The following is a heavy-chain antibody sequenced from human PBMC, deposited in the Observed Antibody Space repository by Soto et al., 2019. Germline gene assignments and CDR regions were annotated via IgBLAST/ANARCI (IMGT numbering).Heavy chain of an antibody. CDR1: GFTFSSYG. CDR2: IWYDGSNK. V-gene: IGHV3-33*01. Sequence: GGSLRLSCAASGFTFSSYGMHWVRQAPGKGLEWVAVIWYDGSNKYYADSVKGRFTISRDNSKNTLYLQMNSLRAEDTAVYYCARAPHVVVAAALYYYYMDVWGKGTTVTVSS. CDR3: ARAPHVVVAAALYYYYMDV. D-gene: IGHD2-15*01. J-gene: IGHJ6*03.